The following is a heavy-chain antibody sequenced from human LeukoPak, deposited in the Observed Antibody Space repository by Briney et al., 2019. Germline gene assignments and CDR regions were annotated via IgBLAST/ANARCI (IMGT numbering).Heavy chain of an antibody. D-gene: IGHD3-22*01. CDR3: AKDVIFGYYDSSAPGGFFDY. CDR2: ISGSGGST. V-gene: IGHV3-23*01. Sequence: GGSLRLSCAASGFTFSSYAMSWVRQAPGKGLEWVSAISGSGGSTYYADSVKGRFTISRDNSKNTLYLQMNSLRAEDTAVYYCAKDVIFGYYDSSAPGGFFDYWGQGTLVTVSS. J-gene: IGHJ4*02. CDR1: GFTFSSYA.